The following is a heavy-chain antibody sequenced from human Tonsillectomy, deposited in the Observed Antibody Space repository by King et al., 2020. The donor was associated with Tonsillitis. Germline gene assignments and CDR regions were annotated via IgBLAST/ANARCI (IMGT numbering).Heavy chain of an antibody. D-gene: IGHD3-16*01. CDR3: ATGARFGSTRGWFDP. CDR1: GGSFSGYY. V-gene: IGHV4-34*01. J-gene: IGHJ5*02. Sequence: VQLPQWGAGLLKPSETLSLTCAVYGGSFSGYYWSWIRQPPGKGLEWIGEINHSGSNNYNPSLKSRVTVSVDTSKNQFSLKLSSVTAADTAVYYCATGARFGSTRGWFDPWGQGTLVTVSS. CDR2: INHSGSN.